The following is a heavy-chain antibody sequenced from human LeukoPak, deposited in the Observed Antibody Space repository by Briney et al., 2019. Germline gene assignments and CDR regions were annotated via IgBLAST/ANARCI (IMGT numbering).Heavy chain of an antibody. CDR1: GFTFSSYS. J-gene: IGHJ4*02. D-gene: IGHD6-19*01. CDR2: ISSSSSYI. Sequence: GGSLRLSCAASGFTFSSYSMNRVRQAPGKGLEWVSSISSSSSYIYYADSVKGRFTISRDNAKNSLYLQMNSLRAEDTAVYYCARDLLLSGYSSGWLVYWGQGTLVTVSS. CDR3: ARDLLLSGYSSGWLVY. V-gene: IGHV3-21*01.